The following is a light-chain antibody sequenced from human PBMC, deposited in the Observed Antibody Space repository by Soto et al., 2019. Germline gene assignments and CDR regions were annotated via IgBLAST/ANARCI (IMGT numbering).Light chain of an antibody. CDR2: GAS. V-gene: IGKV3-15*01. CDR1: QSVSSN. J-gene: IGKJ1*01. Sequence: EIVMTQSPATLSVSPGERATLSCRASQSVSSNLAWYQQKPGQAPRLLIYGASTRATGIPARFSGSGSGTDFTLTISRLEPEDFAVYYCLQYHYWWTFGQGTKVDIK. CDR3: LQYHYWWT.